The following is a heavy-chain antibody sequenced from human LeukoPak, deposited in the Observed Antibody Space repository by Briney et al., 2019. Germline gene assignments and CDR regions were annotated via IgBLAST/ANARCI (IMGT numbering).Heavy chain of an antibody. V-gene: IGHV3-53*01. CDR3: AREMVVWSGSHFDH. Sequence: PGGSLRLSCAASGFSVRSNYMSWVRQAPGKGLEWVSSIYNDDTTYYIDSVKGRFTIARDNSNNTLQLLMNNLRAEDTAVYYCAREMVVWSGSHFDHWGQGTRVTVSS. D-gene: IGHD1-26*01. J-gene: IGHJ4*02. CDR2: IYNDDTT. CDR1: GFSVRSNY.